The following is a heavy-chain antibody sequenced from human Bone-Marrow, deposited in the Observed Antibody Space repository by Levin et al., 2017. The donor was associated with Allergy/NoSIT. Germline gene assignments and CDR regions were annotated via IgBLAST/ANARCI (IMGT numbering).Heavy chain of an antibody. D-gene: IGHD6-13*01. V-gene: IGHV1-69*13. J-gene: IGHJ5*02. CDR3: AREGTPGYSSSWYADDNEKNWFDP. Sequence: GASVKVSCKASGGTFSSYAISWVRQAPGQGLEWMGGIIPIFGTANYAQKFQGRVTITADESTSTAYMELSSLRSEDTAVYYCAREGTPGYSSSWYADDNEKNWFDPWGQGTLVTVSS. CDR2: IIPIFGTA. CDR1: GGTFSSYA.